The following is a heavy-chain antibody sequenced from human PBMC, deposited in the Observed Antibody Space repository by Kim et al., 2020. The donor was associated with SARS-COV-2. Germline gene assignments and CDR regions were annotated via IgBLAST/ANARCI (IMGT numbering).Heavy chain of an antibody. J-gene: IGHJ4*02. V-gene: IGHV3-48*03. Sequence: YADSVKGRFSISRDNAKNSMFLQMNSLRAEDTAVYYCTRDHPTVADCDSWGQGTLVTISS. D-gene: IGHD4-17*01. CDR3: TRDHPTVADCDS.